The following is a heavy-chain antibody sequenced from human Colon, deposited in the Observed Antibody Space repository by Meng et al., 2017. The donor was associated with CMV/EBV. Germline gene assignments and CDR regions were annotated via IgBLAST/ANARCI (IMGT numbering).Heavy chain of an antibody. D-gene: IGHD5/OR15-5a*01. V-gene: IGHV3-7*01. CDR3: AKGQGIIYD. J-gene: IGHJ4*02. Sequence: GESLKISCAASGFTFSSYEMNWVRQAPGKGLEWVANINRDGSEKNYVDSVKGRFTVSRDNVKNSLYLQMNSLRVEDMAVYYCAKGQGIIYDWGQGTLVTVSS. CDR1: GFTFSSYE. CDR2: INRDGSEK.